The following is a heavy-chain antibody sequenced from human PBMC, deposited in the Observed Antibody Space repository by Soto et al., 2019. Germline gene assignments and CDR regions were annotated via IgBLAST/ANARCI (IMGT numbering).Heavy chain of an antibody. D-gene: IGHD2-15*01. CDR1: GGTFSSYA. J-gene: IGHJ6*02. V-gene: IGHV1-69*13. CDR3: ASRGTKGVVAATRYYYYYGMDV. CDR2: IIPIFGTA. Sequence: GASVKVSCKASGGTFSSYAISWLRQAPGQGLEWMGGIIPIFGTANYAQKFQGRVTITADESTSTAYMELSSLRSEDTAVYYCASRGTKGVVAATRYYYYYGMDVWGQGTTVTVSS.